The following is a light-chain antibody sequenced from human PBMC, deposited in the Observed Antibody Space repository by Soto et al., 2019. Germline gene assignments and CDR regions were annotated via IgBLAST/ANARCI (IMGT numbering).Light chain of an antibody. CDR1: QDISNY. Sequence: DIQMTQSPSSLSASVGDRVTITCQASQDISNYLNWYQQKPGKAPKLLIYDASNLETGVPSRFSGSGSGTDFTFTISSLQPEDIATYYCQQYDNHPPGFGPGTKVDIK. V-gene: IGKV1-33*01. J-gene: IGKJ3*01. CDR2: DAS. CDR3: QQYDNHPPG.